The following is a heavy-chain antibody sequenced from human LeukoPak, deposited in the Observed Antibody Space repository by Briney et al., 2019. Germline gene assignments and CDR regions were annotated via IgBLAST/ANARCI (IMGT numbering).Heavy chain of an antibody. V-gene: IGHV3-30*03. CDR1: GFTFSSYG. CDR3: ARGPNSKYFDY. Sequence: GRSLRLSCAASGFTFSSYGMHWVRQAPGKGLEWVAVISYDGSNKYYADSVKGRFTISRDNSKNTLYLQMNSLRAEDTAVYYCARGPNSKYFDYWGQGTLVTVSS. CDR2: ISYDGSNK. J-gene: IGHJ4*02.